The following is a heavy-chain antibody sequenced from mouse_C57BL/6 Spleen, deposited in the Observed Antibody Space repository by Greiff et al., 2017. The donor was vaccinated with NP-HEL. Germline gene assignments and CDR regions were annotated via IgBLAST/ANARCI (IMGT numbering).Heavy chain of an antibody. CDR2: INPSSGYT. Sequence: QVQLKQPGAELVKPGASVKMSCKASGYTFTSYWMHWVKQRPGQGLEWIGYINPSSGYTKYNQKFKDKATLTADKSSSTAYMQLSSLTYEDSAVYYCASLSYFDYWGQGTTLTVSS. V-gene: IGHV1-7*01. J-gene: IGHJ2*01. CDR3: ASLSYFDY. CDR1: GYTFTSYW.